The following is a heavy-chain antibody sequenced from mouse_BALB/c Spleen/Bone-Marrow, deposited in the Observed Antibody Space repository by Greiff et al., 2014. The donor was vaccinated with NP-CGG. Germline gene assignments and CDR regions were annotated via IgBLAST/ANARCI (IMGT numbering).Heavy chain of an antibody. CDR1: DYTFTNYW. J-gene: IGHJ3*01. D-gene: IGHD2-10*01. CDR2: INPSTGYT. CDR3: ASYRFAY. Sequence: VQLQQSGAELAKPGASMKMSCKASDYTFTNYWMHWVKQRPGQGLEWIGYINPSTGYTEYNRKFKDEATLTADKSSSTAYMQLSRLTSEDSAVYYCASYRFAYWGQGTLVTVSA. V-gene: IGHV1-7*01.